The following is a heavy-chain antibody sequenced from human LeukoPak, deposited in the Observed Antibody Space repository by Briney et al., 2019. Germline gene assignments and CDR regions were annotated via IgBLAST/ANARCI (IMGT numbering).Heavy chain of an antibody. CDR1: GHTFTSYG. CDR2: ISAYNGNT. D-gene: IGHD1-26*01. V-gene: IGHV1-18*01. J-gene: IGHJ5*02. CDR3: TRDRVGATSWFDP. Sequence: GASVKVSCKASGHTFTSYGISWVRQAPGQGLEWMGWISAYNGNTNYAQKLQGRVTMTTDTSTSTAYMELRSLRSDDTAVYCCTRDRVGATSWFDPWGQGTLVTVSS.